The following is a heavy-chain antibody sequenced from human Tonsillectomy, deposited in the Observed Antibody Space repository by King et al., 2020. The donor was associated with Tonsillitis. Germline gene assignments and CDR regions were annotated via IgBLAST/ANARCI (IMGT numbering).Heavy chain of an antibody. Sequence: VQLQESGPGLVKPSQTLSLTCAISGDSVSSNSAAWNWIRQSPSRGLEWLGRTYYRSKWYNDYAVSVKSRITINPDTSKNQFSLQLKSVTPEDTAVYYCARDRVQLWLRTYYHCGMDVWGQGTTVSVSS. CDR3: ARDRVQLWLRTYYHCGMDV. D-gene: IGHD5-18*01. CDR2: TYYRSKWYN. V-gene: IGHV6-1*01. J-gene: IGHJ6*02. CDR1: GDSVSSNSAA.